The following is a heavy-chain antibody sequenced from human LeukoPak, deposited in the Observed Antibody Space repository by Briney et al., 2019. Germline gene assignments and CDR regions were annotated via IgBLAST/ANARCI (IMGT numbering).Heavy chain of an antibody. Sequence: GASLRLSCTASGFTFGDYAMSWVRRAPGKGLEWVGFIRSKAYGGTTEYAASVKGRFTISRDDSKSIAYLQMNSLKTEDTAVYYCTRQGLRWFDYWGQGTLVTVSS. CDR1: GFTFGDYA. CDR3: TRQGLRWFDY. J-gene: IGHJ4*02. V-gene: IGHV3-49*04. CDR2: IRSKAYGGTT. D-gene: IGHD4-23*01.